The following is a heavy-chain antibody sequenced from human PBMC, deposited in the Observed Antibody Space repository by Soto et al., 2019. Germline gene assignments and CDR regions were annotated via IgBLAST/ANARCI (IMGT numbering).Heavy chain of an antibody. Sequence: EVQLVESGGGLVKPGGSLRLSCAASGFTFSNAWMSWVRQAPGKGLEWVGRIKSKTDGGTTDYAAPVKGRFTISRDDSKNTLYLQMKSLKTEDTAVYYCTTYLGGVVVPAAMCPGFWGSMAFDYWGQGTLVTVSS. CDR1: GFTFSNAW. J-gene: IGHJ4*02. D-gene: IGHD2-2*01. CDR2: IKSKTDGGTT. CDR3: TTYLGGVVVPAAMCPGFWGSMAFDY. V-gene: IGHV3-15*01.